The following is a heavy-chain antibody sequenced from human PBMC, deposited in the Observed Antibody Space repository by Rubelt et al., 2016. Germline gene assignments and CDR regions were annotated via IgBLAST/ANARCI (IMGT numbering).Heavy chain of an antibody. Sequence: QVQLQESGPGLVKPSETLSLTCTVSGGSISTYYWSWIRQPPGKGLEWIGYIYYSGSTNYNPSLKSRVTISVDTSTNQFSLKLNTVTAADTAVYYCARGHDYKSSWFDPWGQGTLVTVSS. D-gene: IGHD4-11*01. J-gene: IGHJ5*02. CDR2: IYYSGST. CDR1: GGSISTYY. V-gene: IGHV4-59*01. CDR3: ARGHDYKSSWFDP.